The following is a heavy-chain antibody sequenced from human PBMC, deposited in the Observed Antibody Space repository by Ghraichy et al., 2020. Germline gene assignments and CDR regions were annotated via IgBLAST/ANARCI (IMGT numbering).Heavy chain of an antibody. CDR2: IIPIFVIA. D-gene: IGHD4-23*01. CDR3: AGGPYYYYGMDV. Sequence: GGIIPIFVIANYAQKFQVRVPITADESTSTAYMELRSLGSEDTAVYYCAGGPYYYYGMDVWGQGTTVTVSS. J-gene: IGHJ6*02. V-gene: IGHV1-69*01.